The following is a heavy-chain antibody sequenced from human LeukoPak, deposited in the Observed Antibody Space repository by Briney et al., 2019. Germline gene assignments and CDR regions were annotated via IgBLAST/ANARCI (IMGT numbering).Heavy chain of an antibody. Sequence: GSLRLSCAASGFPFNAYWMTWVRQAPGKGLEWVANIRQDGDTKYYVDSVKGRFTISRDNAMDSLYLQMNSLRAEDTAIYYCARSLPYGTTWYGRSDFWGQGTLVTVSS. J-gene: IGHJ4*02. CDR1: GFPFNAYW. CDR2: IRQDGDTK. D-gene: IGHD6-13*01. CDR3: ARSLPYGTTWYGRSDF. V-gene: IGHV3-7*03.